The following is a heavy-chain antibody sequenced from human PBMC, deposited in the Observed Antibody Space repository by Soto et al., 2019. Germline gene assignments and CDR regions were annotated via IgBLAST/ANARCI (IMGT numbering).Heavy chain of an antibody. CDR2: INSDGSST. Sequence: EVQLVESGGGLVQPGGSLRLSCAASGFTFRSYWMHWVRQTPGKGLVWVSRINSDGSSTRYADSVKGRFTISRDSAKKSLFLQMNSLRAEDTALYYCARGDDNSGYYYAFDSWGQGTPVTVSS. D-gene: IGHD3-22*01. J-gene: IGHJ4*02. CDR1: GFTFRSYW. CDR3: ARGDDNSGYYYAFDS. V-gene: IGHV3-74*01.